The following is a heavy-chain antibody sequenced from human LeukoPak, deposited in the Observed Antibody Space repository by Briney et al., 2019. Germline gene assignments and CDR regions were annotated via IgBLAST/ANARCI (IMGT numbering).Heavy chain of an antibody. CDR2: ISSSGSTI. J-gene: IGHJ5*02. Sequence: GGSLRLSCAASGFTFSDYYMSWIRQAPGKGLEWVSYISSSGSTIYYADSVKGRFTISRDNAKNSLYLQMNSLRAEDTAVYYCARGPFSSWSDFGKNCFDPWGQGTLVTVSS. V-gene: IGHV3-11*01. D-gene: IGHD6-13*01. CDR3: ARGPFSSWSDFGKNCFDP. CDR1: GFTFSDYY.